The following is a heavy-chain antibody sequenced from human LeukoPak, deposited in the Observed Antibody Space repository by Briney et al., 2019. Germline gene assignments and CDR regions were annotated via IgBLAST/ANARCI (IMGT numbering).Heavy chain of an antibody. J-gene: IGHJ3*02. Sequence: GGSLRLSCAASGFTFSSYEMNWVRQAPGKGLEWVSYISSSGSTIYYADSVKGRFTISRDNSKNTLYLQMNSLRAEDTAVYYCARDGYSGAFDIWGQGTMVTVSS. CDR1: GFTFSSYE. V-gene: IGHV3-48*03. CDR2: ISSSGSTI. CDR3: ARDGYSGAFDI. D-gene: IGHD5-12*01.